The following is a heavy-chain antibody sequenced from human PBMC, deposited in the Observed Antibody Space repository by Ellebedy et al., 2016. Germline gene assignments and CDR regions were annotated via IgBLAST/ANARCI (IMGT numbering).Heavy chain of an antibody. CDR1: GGIFSGTS. CDR3: ARGSRRWDLDY. J-gene: IGHJ4*02. D-gene: IGHD3-16*01. Sequence: GESLKISXAASGGIFSGTSMNWVRQAPGKGLEWVANINQDGSEKHYVDSMKGRFTISRDNVKNSLYLQLNSLRDEDTAVYYCARGSRRWDLDYWGQGARVTVSS. CDR2: INQDGSEK. V-gene: IGHV3-7*01.